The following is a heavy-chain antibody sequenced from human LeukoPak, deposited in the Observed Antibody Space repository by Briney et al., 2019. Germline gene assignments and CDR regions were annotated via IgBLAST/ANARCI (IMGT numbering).Heavy chain of an antibody. Sequence: PAETLSLTCTVSGGSITSYSWSWIRQPPGKGLEWIGYIYYSGGTNYNPSLKSRVTIPVDTSKNQFSLKLSSVSAADTAVYYCARAPLSAARPRGGDYGMDVWGQGTTVTVSS. CDR1: GGSITSYS. CDR3: ARAPLSAARPRGGDYGMDV. D-gene: IGHD6-6*01. CDR2: IYYSGGT. J-gene: IGHJ6*02. V-gene: IGHV4-59*01.